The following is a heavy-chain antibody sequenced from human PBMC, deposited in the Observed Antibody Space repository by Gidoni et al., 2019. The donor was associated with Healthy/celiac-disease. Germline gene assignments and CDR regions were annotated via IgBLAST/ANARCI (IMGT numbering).Heavy chain of an antibody. CDR3: AKAFY. J-gene: IGHJ4*02. CDR1: GFTLRSYG. CDR2: ISYDGSNK. V-gene: IGHV3-30*18. Sequence: QVQLVESGGGVVQPGRSLRLSCAASGFTLRSYGMPWVRQAPGKGREWVAVISYDGSNKYYADSVKGRFTISRDNSKNTLYLQMISLRAEDTAVYYCAKAFYWGQGTLVTVSS.